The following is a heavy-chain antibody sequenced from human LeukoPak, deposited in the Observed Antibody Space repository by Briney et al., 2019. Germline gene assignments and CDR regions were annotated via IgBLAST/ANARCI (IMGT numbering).Heavy chain of an antibody. CDR2: ISGSGGST. CDR1: GFTFSTFA. D-gene: IGHD2-2*01. J-gene: IGHJ5*01. Sequence: GGSLRLSCAASGFTFSTFAMIWVRQAPGKGLEWVSAISGSGGSTYYADSVKGRFTISRDNSKSTLYLQMNSLRAEDTAVYYCAKDRHAPGRYCSSTTCFPFDSWGQGTLVTVSS. V-gene: IGHV3-23*01. CDR3: AKDRHAPGRYCSSTTCFPFDS.